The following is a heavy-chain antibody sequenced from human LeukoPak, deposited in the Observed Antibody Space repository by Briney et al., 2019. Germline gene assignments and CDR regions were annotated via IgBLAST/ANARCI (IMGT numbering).Heavy chain of an antibody. Sequence: GGSLRLSCAPSGVTFGRDTMSWVCEAPGKGGEYGSGICISAGSTTYADSVKGGLTISRDNSKNRLYVRMNSLRVEDTAVYYCAKDPNWDRGYWGQGTLVTVSS. J-gene: IGHJ4*02. D-gene: IGHD7-27*01. CDR1: GVTFGRDT. V-gene: IGHV3-23*01. CDR3: AKDPNWDRGY. CDR2: ICISAGST.